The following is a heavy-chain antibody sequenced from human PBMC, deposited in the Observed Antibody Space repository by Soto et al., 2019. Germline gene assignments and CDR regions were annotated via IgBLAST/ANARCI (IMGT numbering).Heavy chain of an antibody. V-gene: IGHV3-30*03. CDR2: ISYDGSNK. Sequence: QVQLVESGGGVGQPGTSLRLSCAASGLTFSSYGMNWVRLAPGKGLEWVAVISYDGSNKYYADSVKGRFTISRDNSKNTVYLQMNSLRAEDTAVYYCACGRGYCSAGSCSYFDYFQHWGQGALVTVSS. CDR1: GLTFSSYG. D-gene: IGHD2-15*01. CDR3: ACGRGYCSAGSCSYFDYFQH. J-gene: IGHJ1*01.